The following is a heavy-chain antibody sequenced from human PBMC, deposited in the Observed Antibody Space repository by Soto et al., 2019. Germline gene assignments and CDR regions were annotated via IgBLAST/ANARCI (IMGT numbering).Heavy chain of an antibody. D-gene: IGHD6-19*01. CDR2: IYYSGST. V-gene: IGHV4-59*01. CDR3: AGADIAVAGKFDY. CDR1: GGSISSYY. J-gene: IGHJ4*02. Sequence: QVQLQESGPGLVKPSETLFLTCTVSGGSISSYYWSWIRQPPGKGLEWIGYIYYSGSTNYNPSLKSRVTISVDTSKNQFSLKLSSVTAADTAVYYCAGADIAVAGKFDYWGQGTLVTVSS.